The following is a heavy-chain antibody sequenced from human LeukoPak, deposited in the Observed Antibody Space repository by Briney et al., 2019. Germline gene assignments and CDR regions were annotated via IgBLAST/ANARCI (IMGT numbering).Heavy chain of an antibody. CDR2: INHSGST. CDR1: GGSFSGYY. V-gene: IGHV4-34*01. CDR3: AVEAAIFRRAFDI. Sequence: SETLSLTCAVYGGSFSGYYWSWIRQPPGKGLEWIGEINHSGSTNYNPSLKSRVTISVDTSKNQFSLKLSSVTAADTAVYYCAVEAAIFRRAFDIWGQGTMVTVSS. J-gene: IGHJ3*02. D-gene: IGHD2-2*01.